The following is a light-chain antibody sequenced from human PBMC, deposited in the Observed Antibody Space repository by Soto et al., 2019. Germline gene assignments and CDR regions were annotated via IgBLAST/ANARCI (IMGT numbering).Light chain of an antibody. Sequence: QSALTQPPSASRSPGQSVTISCTGTNSDVGGYDYVSWYQQHPGKAPRLMIFEVSKRPSGVPDRFSGSKSGNTASLTVSGLQAEDEADYYCSSYAGNTKGVFGTGTKVTVL. J-gene: IGLJ1*01. CDR2: EVS. CDR1: NSDVGGYDY. V-gene: IGLV2-8*01. CDR3: SSYAGNTKGV.